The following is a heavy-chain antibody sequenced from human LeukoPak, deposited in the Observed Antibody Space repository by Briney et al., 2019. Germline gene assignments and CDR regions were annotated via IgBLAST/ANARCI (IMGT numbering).Heavy chain of an antibody. D-gene: IGHD3-22*01. CDR3: ARQIFRYYDSSGYYPD. V-gene: IGHV4-39*01. J-gene: IGHJ4*02. CDR1: GGSISSSSYY. Sequence: SETLSLTCTVSGGSISSSSYYWGWIRQPPGKGLEWIGSIYYSGSTYYNPSLKSRVTISVDTSKNQFSLKLSSVTAADTAVYYCARQIFRYYDSSGYYPDWGQGTLVTVSS. CDR2: IYYSGST.